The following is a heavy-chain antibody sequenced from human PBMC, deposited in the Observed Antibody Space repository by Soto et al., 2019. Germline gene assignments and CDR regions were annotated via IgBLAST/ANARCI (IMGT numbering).Heavy chain of an antibody. D-gene: IGHD6-19*01. CDR1: GFTFSSYS. V-gene: IGHV3-30-3*01. J-gene: IGHJ4*02. CDR3: ARGAGITVASTSFDY. Sequence: QVQLVESGGGVVQPGRSLRLSCAASGFTFSSYSIHWVRQAPGKGLEWVAVISFDGSYEYYADSVKGRFTISRDNSKNTLYLQMNSLRAEDMAVYYCARGAGITVASTSFDYWGQGTLVTVSS. CDR2: ISFDGSYE.